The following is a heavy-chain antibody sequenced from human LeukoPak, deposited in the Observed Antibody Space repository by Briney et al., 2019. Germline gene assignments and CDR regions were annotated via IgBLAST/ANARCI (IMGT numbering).Heavy chain of an antibody. J-gene: IGHJ4*02. CDR1: GYTFTGYY. V-gene: IGHV1-2*02. Sequence: ASVKVSCKASGYTFTGYYMHWVRQAPGQGLEWMGWINPNSGGTNYAQKFQGRVTMTRDTSISTAYMELSRLRSDDTAVYYCATLRYFDWFSPDHFDYWGQGTLVTVSS. CDR3: ATLRYFDWFSPDHFDY. D-gene: IGHD3-9*01. CDR2: INPNSGGT.